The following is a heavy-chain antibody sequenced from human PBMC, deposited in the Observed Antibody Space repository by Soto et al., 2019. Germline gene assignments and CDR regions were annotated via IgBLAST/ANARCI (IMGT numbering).Heavy chain of an antibody. Sequence: SETLSLTCTVSGGSISSYYWSWIRQPPGKGLEWIGYIYYSGSTNYNPSLKSRVTISVDTSKNQFSLKLSSVTAADMAVYYCACVWDYEYYGFDVWGQGTMVTVSS. CDR3: ACVWDYEYYGFDV. V-gene: IGHV4-59*01. CDR2: IYYSGST. D-gene: IGHD1-7*01. CDR1: GGSISSYY. J-gene: IGHJ3*01.